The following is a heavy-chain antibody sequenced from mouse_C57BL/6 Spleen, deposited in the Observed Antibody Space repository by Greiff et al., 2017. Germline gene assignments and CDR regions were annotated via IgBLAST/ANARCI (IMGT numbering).Heavy chain of an antibody. CDR1: GFTFSDAW. CDR2: IRNKANNHAT. Sequence: DVKLQESGGGLVQPGGSMKLSCAASGFTFSDAWMDWVRQSPEKGLEWVAEIRNKANNHATYYAESVKGRFTISRDDSKSIVYLQMSSLRAEDTGIYYCTRAWATWFAYWGQGTLLTVSA. J-gene: IGHJ3*01. V-gene: IGHV6-6*01. CDR3: TRAWATWFAY. D-gene: IGHD4-1*01.